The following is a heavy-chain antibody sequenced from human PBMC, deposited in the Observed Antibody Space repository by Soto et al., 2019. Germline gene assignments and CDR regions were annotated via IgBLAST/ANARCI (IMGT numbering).Heavy chain of an antibody. V-gene: IGHV3-23*01. CDR2: ISGSGGST. Sequence: GGSLRLSCAASGFTFSSYAMSWVRQAPGKGLEWVSAISGSGGSTYYADSVKGRFTISRDNSKNTLYLQMNSLRAEDTAVYYCAKDYMYSSGWYGADYWGQGTLVTVSS. J-gene: IGHJ4*02. CDR3: AKDYMYSSGWYGADY. D-gene: IGHD6-19*01. CDR1: GFTFSSYA.